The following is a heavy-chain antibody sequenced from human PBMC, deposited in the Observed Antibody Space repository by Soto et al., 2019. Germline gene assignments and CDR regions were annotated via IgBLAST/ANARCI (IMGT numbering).Heavy chain of an antibody. J-gene: IGHJ4*02. CDR1: GFSFTTAGVA. Sequence: QITLQESGPTLVKPTQTLTLTCTFSGFSFTTAGVAVGWIRQTPGGALEWLTLIYYNDDRRFSPSLKTRLTXXXXTSKNQVVLSLTNVDPGDTATYFCAHSDGGYEIIYFDFWGQGIPVTVSS. CDR2: IYYNDDR. CDR3: AHSDGGYEIIYFDF. D-gene: IGHD5-12*01. V-gene: IGHV2-5*01.